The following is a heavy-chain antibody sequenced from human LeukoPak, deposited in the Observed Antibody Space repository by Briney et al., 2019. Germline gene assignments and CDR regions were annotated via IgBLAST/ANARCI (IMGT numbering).Heavy chain of an antibody. CDR2: TYYRSKRYN. J-gene: IGHJ6*02. CDR3: TRSRGLDIKG. CDR1: GDRVSINSAG. V-gene: IGHV6-1*01. D-gene: IGHD3/OR15-3a*01. Sequence: SPTLSLTFALSGDRVSINSAGLNWVRQSPSRGLEWLGSTYYRSKRYNDYEVCVKSRITIYPDTSKMQFSLRMAYETPEDTAVYDCTRSRGLDIKGRGQGVTVTV.